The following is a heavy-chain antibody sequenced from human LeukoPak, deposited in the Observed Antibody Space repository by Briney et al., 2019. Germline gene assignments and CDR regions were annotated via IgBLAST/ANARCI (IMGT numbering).Heavy chain of an antibody. V-gene: IGHV1-8*02. CDR3: ARAHSRDAFDI. CDR2: MNPNSGNI. CDR1: GGTFSSYA. Sequence: GASVKVSCKASGGTFSSYAISWVRQAPGQGLEWMGWMNPNSGNIGYAQKFQGRVTMTRNTSISTAYMELSSLRSEGTAVYYCARAHSRDAFDIWGQGTMVTVSS. D-gene: IGHD2-15*01. J-gene: IGHJ3*02.